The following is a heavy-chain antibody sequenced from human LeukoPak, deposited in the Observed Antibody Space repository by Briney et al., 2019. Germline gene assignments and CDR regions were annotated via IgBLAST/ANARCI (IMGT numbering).Heavy chain of an antibody. CDR3: ARGLSGYASSLGY. J-gene: IGHJ4*02. CDR2: IYGGGNT. V-gene: IGHV3-66*01. Sequence: GGSLRLSCAASGFTVSNNYMSWVRQAPGKGLEWVSAIYGGGNTYYADSVRGRFSISRDNAKNTLYLQMNSLRAEDTAVYYCARGLSGYASSLGYWGQGTLVTVSA. D-gene: IGHD6-6*01. CDR1: GFTVSNNY.